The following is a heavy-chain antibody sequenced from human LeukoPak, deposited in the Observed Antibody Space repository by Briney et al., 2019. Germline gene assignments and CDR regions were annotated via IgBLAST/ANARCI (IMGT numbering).Heavy chain of an antibody. CDR1: GDSIRTYY. D-gene: IGHD5-24*01. Sequence: SETLSLTCTVSGDSIRTYYWSWIRQPPGKGLEWIGYIYYTGSTNDNPSLKSRVTMSVDTSKNQFSLKLSSVTAADTAMYYCARGRDGYSTWGQGTLATVSS. V-gene: IGHV4-59*01. J-gene: IGHJ4*02. CDR2: IYYTGST. CDR3: ARGRDGYST.